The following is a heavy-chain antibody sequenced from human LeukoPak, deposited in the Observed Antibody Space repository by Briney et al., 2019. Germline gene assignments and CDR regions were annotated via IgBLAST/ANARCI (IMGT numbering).Heavy chain of an antibody. Sequence: PSETLSLTCTVSGGSISSYYWSWIRQPPGKGLEWIGYIYYSGSTNYNPSLKSRVTISVDTSKNQFSLKLSSVTAADTAVYYCARDSDPVVAANGNYYGMDVWGQGTTVTVSS. CDR1: GGSISSYY. V-gene: IGHV4-59*01. CDR3: ARDSDPVVAANGNYYGMDV. CDR2: IYYSGST. J-gene: IGHJ6*02. D-gene: IGHD2-15*01.